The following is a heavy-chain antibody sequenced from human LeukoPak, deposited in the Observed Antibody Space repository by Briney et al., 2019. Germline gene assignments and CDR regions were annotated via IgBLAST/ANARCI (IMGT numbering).Heavy chain of an antibody. CDR2: INHSGST. D-gene: IGHD1-20*01. J-gene: IGHJ4*02. CDR3: ASEISPVYREL. V-gene: IGHV4-34*01. CDR1: GGSFSGCY. Sequence: SETLSLTCAVYGGSFSGCYWSWIRQPPGKGLEWIGEINHSGSTNYNPSLKSRVTMSVDTSKNQFSLKLSSVTAADTAVYYCASEISPVYRELWGQGTLVTVSS.